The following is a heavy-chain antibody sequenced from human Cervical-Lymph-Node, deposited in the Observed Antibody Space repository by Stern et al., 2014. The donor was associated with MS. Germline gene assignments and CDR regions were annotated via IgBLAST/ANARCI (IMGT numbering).Heavy chain of an antibody. Sequence: QLQLQESGPGLVKPSQTLSLTCAVSGGSISSPDHYWAWIRQPAGEGLEWIGRIRSTGTVNYTPALAGRVTISRDTSIGQVSLKLTSVTAADTAIYYCAREAVVVSHATGHDSWGQGILVTVSS. CDR3: AREAVVVSHATGHDS. D-gene: IGHD2-21*01. V-gene: IGHV4-61*02. J-gene: IGHJ4*02. CDR2: IRSTGTV. CDR1: GGSISSPDHY.